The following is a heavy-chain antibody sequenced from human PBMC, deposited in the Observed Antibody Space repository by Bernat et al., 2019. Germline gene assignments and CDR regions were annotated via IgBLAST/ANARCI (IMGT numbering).Heavy chain of an antibody. CDR3: ARRYCSNTSCYTNWFDP. V-gene: IGHV5-51*01. CDR1: GYSFTSYW. D-gene: IGHD2-2*02. Sequence: EVQLVQSGAEVKKPGESLKISCKGSGYSFTSYWIGWVRQMPGKGLEWLGIIYPGDSDTRYSPSFQGQVTISADKSISTAYLQRSSLKTSDTAMYYCARRYCSNTSCYTNWFDPWGQGTLVTVSS. CDR2: IYPGDSDT. J-gene: IGHJ5*02.